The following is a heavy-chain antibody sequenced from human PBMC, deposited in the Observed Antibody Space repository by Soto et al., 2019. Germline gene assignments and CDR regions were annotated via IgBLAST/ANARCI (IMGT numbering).Heavy chain of an antibody. V-gene: IGHV1-18*01. J-gene: IGHJ4*02. CDR3: ARGETPIDY. CDR1: GYTFTNFG. CDR2: ISAYNVNT. Sequence: QVQLVQSGAEVKKPGASVKVSCKASGYTFTNFGISWVRQAPGQGLEWMGWISAYNVNTNYAPNFQGRVTMTTETSTSTAYMELRSLRSDDTAGYYCARGETPIDYWGQGTLVTVSS. D-gene: IGHD2-15*01.